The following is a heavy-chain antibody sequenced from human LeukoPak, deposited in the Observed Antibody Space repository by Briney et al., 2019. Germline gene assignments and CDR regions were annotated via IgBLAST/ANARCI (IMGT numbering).Heavy chain of an antibody. J-gene: IGHJ4*02. CDR2: ISASSTII. CDR1: GFTFSVNS. Sequence: GGSLRLSCVGSGFTFSVNSMNWVRQAPGRGLEWVSHISASSTIIHYADSVKGRVTMSRDNAKNSVFLQMNRLRVEDTAVYYCTTSRHSSSWYYNDYWGQGILVTVS. CDR3: TTSRHSSSWYYNDY. D-gene: IGHD6-13*01. V-gene: IGHV3-48*01.